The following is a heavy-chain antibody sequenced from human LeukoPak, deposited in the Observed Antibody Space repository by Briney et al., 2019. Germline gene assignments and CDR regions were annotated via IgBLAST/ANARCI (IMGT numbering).Heavy chain of an antibody. CDR2: ISYDGSNK. J-gene: IGHJ4*02. Sequence: GGSLRLSCAASGFTFSSYAKHWVRQAPGKGLEWVAVISYDGSNKYYADSVKGRFTISRDNSKSTLYLQMNSLRAEDTAVYYCARIGYYYDSSGYSFDYWGQGTLVTVSS. V-gene: IGHV3-30-3*01. CDR1: GFTFSSYA. CDR3: ARIGYYYDSSGYSFDY. D-gene: IGHD3-22*01.